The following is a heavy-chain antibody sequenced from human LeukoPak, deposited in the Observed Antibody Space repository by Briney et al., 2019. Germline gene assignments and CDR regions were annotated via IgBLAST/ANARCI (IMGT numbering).Heavy chain of an antibody. CDR1: GFTFRDYY. D-gene: IGHD1-26*01. CDR2: ISGAGSTI. CDR3: AREGTGAYFDY. J-gene: IGHJ4*02. Sequence: GGSLRLFCAASGFTFRDYYISWVRQAPGKGLEWISCISGAGSTIYYADSVKGRFTISRDNAKTSLYLQMNSLRAEDTAVYYCAREGTGAYFDYWGQGAMVTVSS. V-gene: IGHV3-11*04.